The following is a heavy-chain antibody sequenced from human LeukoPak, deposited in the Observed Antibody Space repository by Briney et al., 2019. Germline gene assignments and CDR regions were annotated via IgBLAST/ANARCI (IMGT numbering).Heavy chain of an antibody. V-gene: IGHV3-72*01. J-gene: IGHJ6*04. CDR1: GFTFSDHY. Sequence: PGGSLRLSCAASGFTFSDHYMDWVRQAPGKGLEWGGRTRNKANSYTTEYAASVKGRFTISRDDSKNSLYLQMNSLKTEDTAVYYCARSGIAVAGPPYYYYYGMDVWGKGTTVTVSS. D-gene: IGHD6-19*01. CDR3: ARSGIAVAGPPYYYYYGMDV. CDR2: TRNKANSYTT.